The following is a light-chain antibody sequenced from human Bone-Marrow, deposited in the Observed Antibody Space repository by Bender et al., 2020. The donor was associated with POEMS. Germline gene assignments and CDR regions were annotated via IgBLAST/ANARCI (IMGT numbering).Light chain of an antibody. V-gene: IGLV2-23*01. CDR1: SSDVGSYNL. CDR2: EGS. J-gene: IGLJ2*01. Sequence: QSVLTQPPSASGTPGQSITISCTGTSSDVGSYNLVSWYQQHPGKAPKLMIYEGSKRPSGVSNRFSGSKFDNTASLTISGLQAADEADYYCCSYAGSSSSVIFGGGTRLTVL. CDR3: CSYAGSSSSVI.